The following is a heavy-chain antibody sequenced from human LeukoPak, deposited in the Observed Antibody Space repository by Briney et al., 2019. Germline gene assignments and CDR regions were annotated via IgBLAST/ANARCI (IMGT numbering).Heavy chain of an antibody. CDR3: ARDYYGSGSYLGY. D-gene: IGHD3-10*01. V-gene: IGHV3-30*04. Sequence: GGSLRLSCAASGFTFSSYAMHWVRQAPGKGPEWVAVISYDGSNKYYADSVKGRFTISRDNSKNTLYLQVNSLRAEDTAVYYCARDYYGSGSYLGYWGQGTLVTVSS. CDR2: ISYDGSNK. CDR1: GFTFSSYA. J-gene: IGHJ4*02.